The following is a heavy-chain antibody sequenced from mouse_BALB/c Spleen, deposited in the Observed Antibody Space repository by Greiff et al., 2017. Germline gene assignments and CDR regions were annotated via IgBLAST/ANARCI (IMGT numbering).Heavy chain of an antibody. Sequence: QVQLKQSGPGLVQPSQSLSITCTVSGFSLTSYGVHWVRQSPGKGLEWLGVIWSGGSTDYNAAFISRLSISKDNSKSQVFFKMNSLQADDTAIYYCARNWAHYYGSSYYWYFDVWGAGTTVTVSS. J-gene: IGHJ1*01. CDR3: ARNWAHYYGSSYYWYFDV. D-gene: IGHD1-1*01. CDR1: GFSLTSYG. CDR2: IWSGGST. V-gene: IGHV2-4-1*01.